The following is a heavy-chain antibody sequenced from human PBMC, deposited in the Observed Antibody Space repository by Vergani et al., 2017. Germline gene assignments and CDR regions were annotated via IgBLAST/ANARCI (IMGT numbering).Heavy chain of an antibody. CDR2: INHSGST. D-gene: IGHD3-10*01. CDR3: ARSRIYYGAGSPDY. J-gene: IGHJ4*02. CDR1: GGSFSSYY. Sequence: QVQLQQWGAGLLKPSETLSLTCAVYGGSFSSYYWSWIRQPPGKGLEWIGEINHSGSTNYNPSLKSRVTISVDTSKNQFSLKLSSVTAADTAVYYCARSRIYYGAGSPDYWGQGTLVTVSS. V-gene: IGHV4-34*01.